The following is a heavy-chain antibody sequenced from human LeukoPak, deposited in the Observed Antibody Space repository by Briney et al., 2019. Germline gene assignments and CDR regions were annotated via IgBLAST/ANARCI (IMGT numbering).Heavy chain of an antibody. D-gene: IGHD1-14*01. CDR1: GGSISSGGYY. CDR3: ARDSWPEVVRFDY. J-gene: IGHJ4*02. V-gene: IGHV4-39*07. Sequence: SETLSLTCTVSGGSISSGGYYWGWIRQPPGKGLEWIGSIYYSGSTYYNPSLKSRVTISVDTSKNQFSLKLSSVTAADTAVYYCARDSWPEVVRFDYWGQGILVTVSS. CDR2: IYYSGST.